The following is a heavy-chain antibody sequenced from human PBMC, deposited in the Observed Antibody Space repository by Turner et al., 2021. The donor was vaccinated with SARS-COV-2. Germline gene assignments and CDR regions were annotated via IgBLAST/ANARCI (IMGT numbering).Heavy chain of an antibody. J-gene: IGHJ6*02. Sequence: VQLVQSGAAVKKPGASVKVSCKVSGYSLTELSMHWVRQAPGKGLEWMGGFDPEDGETIYAQKFQGRVTMTEDTSTDTAYMELSSLRSEDTAVYYCATGVAVTGTPSAYYYYYGMDVWGQGTTVTVSS. V-gene: IGHV1-24*01. D-gene: IGHD6-19*01. CDR2: FDPEDGET. CDR3: ATGVAVTGTPSAYYYYYGMDV. CDR1: GYSLTELS.